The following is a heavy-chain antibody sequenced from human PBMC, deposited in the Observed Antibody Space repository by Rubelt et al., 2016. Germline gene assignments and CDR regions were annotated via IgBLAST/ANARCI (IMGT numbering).Heavy chain of an antibody. Sequence: QVQLQESGPGLVKPSQTLSLTCTVSGGSISSGGYYWSWIRQHPGKGLEWIGYIYYSGSTYYNPSLKSRVTISVDTSTNHFSLRRSCVMAADAAVYYGAEADYYDSSGYHNWFDPWGQGTLVTVSS. CDR1: GGSISSGGYY. CDR3: AEADYYDSSGYHNWFDP. D-gene: IGHD3-22*01. V-gene: IGHV4-31*03. CDR2: IYYSGST. J-gene: IGHJ5*02.